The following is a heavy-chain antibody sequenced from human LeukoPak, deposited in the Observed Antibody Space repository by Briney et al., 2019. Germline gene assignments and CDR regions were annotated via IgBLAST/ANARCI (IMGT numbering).Heavy chain of an antibody. CDR2: ISYDGSNK. CDR3: ARVDQWPSDS. CDR1: GFTFSSYG. D-gene: IGHD6-19*01. Sequence: PGGSLRLSCAASGFTFSSYGMHWVRQAPGKGLEWVAVISYDGSNKYYADSVKGRFTISRDSSKNTLYLQMSSLRAEDTAVYYCARVDQWPSDSWGQGTLVTVSS. V-gene: IGHV3-30*03. J-gene: IGHJ4*02.